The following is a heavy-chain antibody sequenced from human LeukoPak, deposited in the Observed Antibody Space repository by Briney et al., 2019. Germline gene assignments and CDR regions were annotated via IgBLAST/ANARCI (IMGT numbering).Heavy chain of an antibody. J-gene: IGHJ6*03. Sequence: SVKVSCKASGFTFTSSAVQWVRQARGQRLQWIGWIVVGSGNTEYAQNLKGTFTITRPMPTSTPYTKLSSRRAEDPPQSYRGAPRGYYGSGSNYYYYMDVWGKGTTVTVSS. CDR1: GFTFTSSA. D-gene: IGHD3-10*01. CDR3: GAPRGYYGSGSNYYYYMDV. V-gene: IGHV1-58*01. CDR2: IVVGSGNT.